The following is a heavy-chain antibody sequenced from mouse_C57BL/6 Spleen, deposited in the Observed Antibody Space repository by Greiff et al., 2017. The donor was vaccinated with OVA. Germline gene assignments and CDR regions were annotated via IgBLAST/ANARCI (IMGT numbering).Heavy chain of an antibody. D-gene: IGHD2-4*01. V-gene: IGHV5-12*01. CDR1: GFTFSDYY. CDR3: ARRYDYDWYFDV. CDR2: ISNGGGST. J-gene: IGHJ1*03. Sequence: EVKVEESGGGLVQPGGSLKLSCAASGFTFSDYYMYWVRQTPEKRLEWVAYISNGGGSTYYPDTVKGRFTISRDNAKNTLYLQMSRLKSEDTAMYYCARRYDYDWYFDVWGTGTTVTVSS.